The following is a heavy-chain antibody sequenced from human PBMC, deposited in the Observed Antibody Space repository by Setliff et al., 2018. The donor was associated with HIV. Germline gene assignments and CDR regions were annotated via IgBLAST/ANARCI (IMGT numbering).Heavy chain of an antibody. CDR1: GVSINSDGYY. V-gene: IGHV4-31*03. D-gene: IGHD3-9*01. Sequence: SETLSLTCTASGVSINSDGYYWGWIRQHPGKGLEWIGYIHHSGSYYYNPSLKSRLTISVDTSKNQFSLRLDSVTDADTAVYYCARAPRLTRIFTPLYFDYWGQGALVTVAS. CDR2: IHHSGSY. J-gene: IGHJ4*02. CDR3: ARAPRLTRIFTPLYFDY.